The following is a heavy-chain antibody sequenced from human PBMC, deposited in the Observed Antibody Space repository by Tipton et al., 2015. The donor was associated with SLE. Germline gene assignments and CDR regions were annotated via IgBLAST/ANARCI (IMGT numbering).Heavy chain of an antibody. V-gene: IGHV3-7*01. CDR1: GFTFSSYW. CDR3: AGKDGSSSSWGAFDI. J-gene: IGHJ3*02. CDR2: IKQDGSEK. Sequence: SLRLSCAASGFTFSSYWMSWVRQAPGKGLEWVANIKQDGSEKYYVDSVKGRFTISRDNAKNSLYLQMNSLRAEDTAVYYCAGKDGSSSSWGAFDIWGQGTMVTVSS. D-gene: IGHD6-13*01.